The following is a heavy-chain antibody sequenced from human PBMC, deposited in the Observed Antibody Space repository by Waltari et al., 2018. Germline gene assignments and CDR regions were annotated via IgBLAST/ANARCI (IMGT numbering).Heavy chain of an antibody. CDR1: GGSMNPYY. J-gene: IGHJ3*01. D-gene: IGHD2-2*01. CDR3: ARGTSSAKESALRF. Sequence: QLQLQESGPGLVKPSETLSLTCHVSGGSMNPYYWTWMRQTQGKGLEWIGCILYSGTTNYNPSLKSRVTISVDTSKNQFSLQVTSVTAADTAVYYCARGTSSAKESALRFWGQGTLVTVSS. CDR2: ILYSGTT. V-gene: IGHV4-59*01.